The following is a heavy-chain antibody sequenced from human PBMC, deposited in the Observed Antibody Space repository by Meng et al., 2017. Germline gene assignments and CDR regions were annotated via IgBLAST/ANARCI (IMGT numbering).Heavy chain of an antibody. Sequence: EVQLLESGGGLVQPGGSLRLSCAASGFTFSSFGMSWVRQAPGKGLEWVSAITGSGGSTFYADSVKGRFTISRDNSKNTLYLHMNSLRAEDTAVYYCAKDQGLLDYWGQGTLVTVSS. J-gene: IGHJ4*02. V-gene: IGHV3-23*01. CDR3: AKDQGLLDY. CDR1: GFTFSSFG. CDR2: ITGSGGST.